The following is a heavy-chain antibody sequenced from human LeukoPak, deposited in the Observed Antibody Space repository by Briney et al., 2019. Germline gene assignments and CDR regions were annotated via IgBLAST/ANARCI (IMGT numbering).Heavy chain of an antibody. CDR1: GYTLTELS. CDR2: IIPIFGTA. V-gene: IGHV1-69*13. Sequence: SVKVSCKVPGYTLTELSMHWVRQAPGQGLEWMGGIIPIFGTANYAQKFQGRVTITADESTSTAYMELSSLRSEDTAVYYCARDRYYYGSGSYLWYYYGMDVWGQGTTVTVSS. CDR3: ARDRYYYGSGSYLWYYYGMDV. D-gene: IGHD3-10*01. J-gene: IGHJ6*02.